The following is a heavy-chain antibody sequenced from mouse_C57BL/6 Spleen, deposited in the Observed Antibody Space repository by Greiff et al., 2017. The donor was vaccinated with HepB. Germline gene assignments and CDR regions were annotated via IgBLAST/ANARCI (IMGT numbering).Heavy chain of an antibody. CDR1: GYSFTDYN. CDR3: ARSEGYDYDGRRFAY. CDR2: INPNYGTT. V-gene: IGHV1-39*01. Sequence: ESGPELVKPGASVKISCKASGYSFTDYNMNWVKQSNGKSLEWIGVINPNYGTTSYNQKFKGKATLTVDQSSSTAYMKLNSLTSEDSAVYYCARSEGYDYDGRRFAYWGQGTLVTVSA. D-gene: IGHD2-4*01. J-gene: IGHJ3*01.